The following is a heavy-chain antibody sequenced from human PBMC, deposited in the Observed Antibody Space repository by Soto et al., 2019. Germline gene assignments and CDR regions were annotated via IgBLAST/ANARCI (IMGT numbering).Heavy chain of an antibody. CDR1: GGSISSSNW. CDR2: IYHSGST. V-gene: IGHV4-4*02. CDR3: ARDRFWEWLGGWFDP. D-gene: IGHD3-3*01. Sequence: QVQLQESGPGLVKPSGTLSLTCAVSGGSISSSNWWSWVRQPPGKGLEWIGDIYHSGSTNYNPSLTSRVPLSVDTSKNQFSLKLSSVTAADTAVYYCARDRFWEWLGGWFDPWGQGTLVTVSS. J-gene: IGHJ5*02.